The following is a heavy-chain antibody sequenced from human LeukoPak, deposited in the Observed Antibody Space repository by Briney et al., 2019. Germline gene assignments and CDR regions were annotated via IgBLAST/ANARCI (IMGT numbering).Heavy chain of an antibody. J-gene: IGHJ6*02. CDR2: INAGNGNT. V-gene: IGHV1-3*01. CDR1: GYTFTSYA. Sequence: ASVKVSCKASGYTFTSYAMHWVRQAPGQRLEWMGWINAGNGNTKYSQKFQGRVTITRDTSASTAYMELSSLRSEDTAVYYCARGHYDFWSGYPIENYYYYGMDVWGQGTTVTVSS. CDR3: ARGHYDFWSGYPIENYYYYGMDV. D-gene: IGHD3-3*01.